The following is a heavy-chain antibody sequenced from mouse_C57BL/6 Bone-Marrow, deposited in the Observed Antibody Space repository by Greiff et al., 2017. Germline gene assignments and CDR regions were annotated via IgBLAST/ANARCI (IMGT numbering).Heavy chain of an antibody. D-gene: IGHD2-5*01. J-gene: IGHJ4*01. V-gene: IGHV1-7*01. CDR2: INPSSGYT. Sequence: QVQLQQSGAELAKPGASVKLSCKASGYTFTSYWMHWVKQRPGQGLEWIGYINPSSGYTKYNQKFKDKATLTADKSSSTAYMQLSSLTYEDSAVYYCETYYSNYDAMDYWGQGTSVTVSS. CDR1: GYTFTSYW. CDR3: ETYYSNYDAMDY.